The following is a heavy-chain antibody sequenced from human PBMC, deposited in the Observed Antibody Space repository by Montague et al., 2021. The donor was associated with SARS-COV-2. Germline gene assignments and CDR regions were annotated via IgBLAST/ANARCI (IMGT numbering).Heavy chain of an antibody. D-gene: IGHD2-2*01. CDR3: AREGKGYCSTTSCQTAFDI. CDR1: GGSISSYY. CDR2: IYYSGST. V-gene: IGHV4-59*01. Sequence: SETLSLTCTVSGGSISSYYWSWIRQPPGKGLEWIGYIYYSGSTNXNPSLKSRVTISVDTSKNQFSLKLSSVTAADTAVYYCAREGKGYCSTTSCQTAFDIWGQGTMVTVSS. J-gene: IGHJ3*02.